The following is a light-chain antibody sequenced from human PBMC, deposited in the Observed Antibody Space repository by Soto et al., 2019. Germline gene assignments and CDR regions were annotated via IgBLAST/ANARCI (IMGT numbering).Light chain of an antibody. CDR2: KAS. V-gene: IGKV1-5*03. Sequence: IQMTQSPSTLSASVGDRIAITCRASQSIGIWLDWYQQKPGKATRFLIYKASSLESGVPSRFSGSGYGTEFTLSISSLQPDDFATYYCEQDNDYSWTFGQGTKVEIK. CDR3: EQDNDYSWT. J-gene: IGKJ1*01. CDR1: QSIGIW.